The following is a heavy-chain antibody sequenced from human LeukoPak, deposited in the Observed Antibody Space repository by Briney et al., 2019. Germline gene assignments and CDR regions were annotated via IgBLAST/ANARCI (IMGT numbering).Heavy chain of an antibody. CDR1: GGSISSSSYY. D-gene: IGHD6-6*01. CDR2: IYYSGST. CDR3: ARHPSEYSSSSY. Sequence: SETLSLTCTVSGGSISSSSYYWGWIRQPPGKGLEWIGSIYYSGSTYYNPSLKSRVTISVDTSKNQFSLRLSSVTAADTAVYYCARHPSEYSSSSYWGQGTLVTVSS. V-gene: IGHV4-39*01. J-gene: IGHJ4*02.